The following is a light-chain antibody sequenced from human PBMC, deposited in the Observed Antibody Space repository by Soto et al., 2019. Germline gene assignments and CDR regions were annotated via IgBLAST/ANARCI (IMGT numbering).Light chain of an antibody. CDR3: DQYDSYPLT. J-gene: IGKJ4*01. Sequence: DIQMTQSPSTLSASVGDRVTITCRASQSISSWLDWYQHKPGKAPKFLIYKASSLESGVTSRFSGSGSATEFTLTINSLEPDEFATYYYDQYDSYPLTFGGGTKVEIK. CDR1: QSISSW. V-gene: IGKV1-5*03. CDR2: KAS.